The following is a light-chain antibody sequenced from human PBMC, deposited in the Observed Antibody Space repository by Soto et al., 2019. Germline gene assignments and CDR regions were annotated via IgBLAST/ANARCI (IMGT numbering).Light chain of an antibody. CDR1: QGISSY. CDR3: QQFNDYPLT. V-gene: IGKV1-9*01. Sequence: DVQLTQSPSCLSAYVGDRVTITFRASQGISSYLAWYQQKPGKAPKLLMYAASTLQRGVPSRFSGSGSGTEFTLAISSLQPEDFATYYCQQFNDYPLTIGQGILMGI. J-gene: IGKJ5*01. CDR2: AAS.